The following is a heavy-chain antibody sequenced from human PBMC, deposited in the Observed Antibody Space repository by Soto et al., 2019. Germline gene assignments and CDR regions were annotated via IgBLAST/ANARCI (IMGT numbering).Heavy chain of an antibody. CDR2: IKNKAQSYTT. J-gene: IGHJ4*02. CDR1: GFTFTDYY. D-gene: IGHD3-10*01. V-gene: IGHV3-72*01. Sequence: EVQLVESGGGLVQPGGSLRLSCAASGFTFTDYYMDWVRQAPGKELEWVGRIKNKAQSYTTEYAASVKGRFTLSRDDSMNSLYLQMNSLNTEDTAVYYCTRYRHGPGSFDYWGQGTLVTVSS. CDR3: TRYRHGPGSFDY.